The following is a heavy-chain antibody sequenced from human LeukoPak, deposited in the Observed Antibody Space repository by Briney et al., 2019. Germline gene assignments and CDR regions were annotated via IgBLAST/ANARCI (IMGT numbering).Heavy chain of an antibody. D-gene: IGHD6-19*01. CDR2: INHSGST. Sequence: SSETLSLTCAVYGGSFSGYYWSWIRQPPGKGLEWIGEINHSGSTNYNPSLKSRVTISVDTSKNQFSLKLSSVTAADTAVYYCARFGSGWFFDYWGQGTLVTVSS. J-gene: IGHJ4*02. CDR1: GGSFSGYY. CDR3: ARFGSGWFFDY. V-gene: IGHV4-34*01.